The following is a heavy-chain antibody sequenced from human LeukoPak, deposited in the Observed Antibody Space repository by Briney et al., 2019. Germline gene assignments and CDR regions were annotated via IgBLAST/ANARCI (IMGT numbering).Heavy chain of an antibody. D-gene: IGHD3-10*01. CDR1: GGTFSRYA. J-gene: IGHJ6*03. CDR3: ATSGGDYYYYSLGV. Sequence: ASVKVSCKASGGTFSRYAISWVRQAPGQGLEWMGGIIPVLGTANYAQTFQNKVTITADESTSTAYMELSSLTSEDTAVYYCATSGGDYYYYSLGVWGKGTPVTISS. CDR2: IIPVLGTA. V-gene: IGHV1-69*13.